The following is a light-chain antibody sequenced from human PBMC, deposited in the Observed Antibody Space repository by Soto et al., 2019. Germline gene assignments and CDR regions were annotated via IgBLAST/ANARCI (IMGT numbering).Light chain of an antibody. J-gene: IGKJ2*01. Sequence: DIKMTQSPSSLSASVGDRVTITCRASQSISSYLNWYQQKPGKAPKLLIYAASSLQSGVPSRFSGSGSGTDFTLTISSLQPEDFATYYCQQSYSTPPMYTFGQGTKLEIK. CDR1: QSISSY. CDR3: QQSYSTPPMYT. CDR2: AAS. V-gene: IGKV1-39*01.